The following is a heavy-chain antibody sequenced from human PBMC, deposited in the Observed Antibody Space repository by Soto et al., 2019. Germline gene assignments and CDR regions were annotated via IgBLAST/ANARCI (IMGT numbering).Heavy chain of an antibody. V-gene: IGHV1-18*01. Sequence: QVQLVQSGAEVKKPGASVKVSCKASGYTFTSYGISWVRQAPGQGLEWMGWISAYNGNTNYAQKLQGRVTMTTATSTSTANMELRSLRSDDTAVYYCARGREDIVLVPAATPFDYWGQGTLVTVSS. D-gene: IGHD2-2*01. CDR3: ARGREDIVLVPAATPFDY. CDR2: ISAYNGNT. CDR1: GYTFTSYG. J-gene: IGHJ4*02.